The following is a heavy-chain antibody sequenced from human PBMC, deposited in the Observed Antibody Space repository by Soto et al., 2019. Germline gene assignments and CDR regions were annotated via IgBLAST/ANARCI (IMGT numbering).Heavy chain of an antibody. CDR3: AREYYYDSSGYPPPASVDY. CDR1: GYTFTGYY. D-gene: IGHD3-22*01. J-gene: IGHJ4*02. Sequence: ASVKVSCKASGYTFTGYYMHWVRQAPGQGLEWMGWINPNSGGTNYAQKFQGRVTMTRDTSISTAYMELSRLRSDDTAVYYCAREYYYDSSGYPPPASVDYWGQGTLVTVS. CDR2: INPNSGGT. V-gene: IGHV1-2*02.